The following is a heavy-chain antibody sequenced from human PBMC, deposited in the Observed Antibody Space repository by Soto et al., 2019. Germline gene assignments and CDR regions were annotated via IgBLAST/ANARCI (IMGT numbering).Heavy chain of an antibody. V-gene: IGHV3-30-3*01. CDR2: VSFDGSNK. J-gene: IGHJ4*02. D-gene: IGHD1-20*01. CDR1: GFTFSTHA. Sequence: QVQLVESGGGVVQPGRSLRLSCAASGFTFSTHAMHWVRQAPGKGLECVAIVSFDGSNKYYADSVKCRFTISRDNSKNTLYLQMSGLTPEDTAVYYCARDQTGITTTGGGRIDHWGQGTLVTVSS. CDR3: ARDQTGITTTGGGRIDH.